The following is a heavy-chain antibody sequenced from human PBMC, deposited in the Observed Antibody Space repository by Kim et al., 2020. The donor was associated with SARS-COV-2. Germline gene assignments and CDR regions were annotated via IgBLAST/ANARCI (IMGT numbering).Heavy chain of an antibody. CDR1: GYSISSGYY. D-gene: IGHD3-16*01. CDR2: ISYSGST. CDR3: ATVSSRTWGLDV. Sequence: SETLSLTCTVSGYSISSGYYYWGWIRQPPGKGLEWIVTISYSGSTYYNLSLKSRVTMSMDMSRNQLSLKLSSVTAAATAVYYCATVSSRTWGLDVWGQGTMVTVSS. J-gene: IGHJ3*01. V-gene: IGHV4-38-2*02.